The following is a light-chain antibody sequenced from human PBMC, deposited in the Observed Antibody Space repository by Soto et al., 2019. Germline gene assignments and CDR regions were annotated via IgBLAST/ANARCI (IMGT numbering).Light chain of an antibody. J-gene: IGLJ2*01. Sequence: QSALTQPASVSGSPGQSIAISCTGTSSDVGGYDYVSWYQQHPGKAPKLMINDVSNRPSGVSNRFSGSKSGNTASLTISGLQAEDEADYYCTSYTSSRIVVFGGGTKLTVL. CDR2: DVS. CDR3: TSYTSSRIVV. V-gene: IGLV2-14*03. CDR1: SSDVGGYDY.